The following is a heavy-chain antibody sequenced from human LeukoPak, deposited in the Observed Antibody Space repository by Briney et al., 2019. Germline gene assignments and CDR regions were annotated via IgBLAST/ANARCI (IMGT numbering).Heavy chain of an antibody. D-gene: IGHD3-16*02. CDR3: AKCPVTFGGVIVITSGYFDY. J-gene: IGHJ4*02. CDR2: IYSNTSA. Sequence: GGSLRLSCAASGFTVSNNYMTWVRQAPGKGLQWVSVIYSNTSAYYADSVKGRFTISRHNSKNTLYLQMTSLRAEDTAVYYCAKCPVTFGGVIVITSGYFDYWGQGTLVTVSS. CDR1: GFTVSNNY. V-gene: IGHV3-53*04.